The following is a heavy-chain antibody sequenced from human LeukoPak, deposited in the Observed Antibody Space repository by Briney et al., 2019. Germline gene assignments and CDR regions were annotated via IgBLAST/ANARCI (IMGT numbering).Heavy chain of an antibody. J-gene: IGHJ6*03. CDR1: GGSISSSSYY. V-gene: IGHV4-61*05. CDR3: ARVPDNYYYYMDV. CDR2: IYYSGST. Sequence: PSETLSLTCTVSGGSISSSSYYWGWIRQPPGKGLEWIGYIYYSGSTNYNPSLKSRVTISVDTSKNQFSLKLSSVTAADTAVYYCARVPDNYYYYMDVWGKGTTVTVSS. D-gene: IGHD5-24*01.